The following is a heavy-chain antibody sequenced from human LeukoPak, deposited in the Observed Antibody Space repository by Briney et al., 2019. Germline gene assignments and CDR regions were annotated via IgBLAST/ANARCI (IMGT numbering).Heavy chain of an antibody. CDR2: IYYSGST. D-gene: IGHD2-8*01. V-gene: IGHV4-59*01. CDR1: GGSISSYY. CDR3: ATDSGVLYSSPNFDY. J-gene: IGHJ4*02. Sequence: SETPSLTCTVSGGSISSYYWSWIRQPPGKGLEWIGYIYYSGSTNYNPSLKSRVTISVDTSKNQFSLKLSSVTAADTAVYYCATDSGVLYSSPNFDYWGQGTLVTVSS.